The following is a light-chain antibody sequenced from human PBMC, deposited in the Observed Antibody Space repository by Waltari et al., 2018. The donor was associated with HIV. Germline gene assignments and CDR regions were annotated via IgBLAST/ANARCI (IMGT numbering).Light chain of an antibody. Sequence: QSALTQPASVSGSPGQSITISCTGTSSDVGGYNYVSWYQQHPGKAPKLMIYEVSNRPSGVSNRPQAEDEADYYCSSYTSSSTWVFGGGTKLTVL. V-gene: IGLV2-14*01. J-gene: IGLJ3*02. CDR2: EVS. CDR1: SSDVGGYNY. CDR3: SSYTSSSTWV.